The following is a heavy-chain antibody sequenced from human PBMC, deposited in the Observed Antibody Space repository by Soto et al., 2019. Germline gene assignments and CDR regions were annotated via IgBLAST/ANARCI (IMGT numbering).Heavy chain of an antibody. Sequence: SVKVSCKASGGTFSSYAISWVRQAPGQGLEWMGGIIPIFGTANYAQKFQGRVTITADKSTSTAYMELSSLRSEDTAVYYCARDRGVVVPAVIRYYYYYGMDVWGQGTTVTVSS. CDR3: ARDRGVVVPAVIRYYYYYGMDV. CDR2: IIPIFGTA. V-gene: IGHV1-69*06. CDR1: GGTFSSYA. J-gene: IGHJ6*02. D-gene: IGHD2-2*01.